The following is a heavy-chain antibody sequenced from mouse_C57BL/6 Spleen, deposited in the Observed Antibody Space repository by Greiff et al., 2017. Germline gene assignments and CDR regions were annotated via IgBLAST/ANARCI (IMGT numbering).Heavy chain of an antibody. CDR2: IYPGSGST. Sequence: QVQLQQPGAELVKPGASVKMSCKASGYTFTSYWLTWVKQRPGQGLEWIGDIYPGSGSTNYNEKFKSKATLTVDTSSSTAYMQLSSLTSEDSAVYYCARRGADYYGSSYVGYFDYWGQGTTLTVSS. D-gene: IGHD1-1*01. CDR3: ARRGADYYGSSYVGYFDY. V-gene: IGHV1-55*01. CDR1: GYTFTSYW. J-gene: IGHJ2*01.